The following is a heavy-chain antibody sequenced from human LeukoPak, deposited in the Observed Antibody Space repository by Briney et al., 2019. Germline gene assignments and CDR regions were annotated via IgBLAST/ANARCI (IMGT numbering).Heavy chain of an antibody. CDR3: ARGVPGGATIHYYYGMDV. J-gene: IGHJ6*04. Sequence: SVTVSCMASGGTFSSYAISWVRQAPGQGLEWMGGIIPIFGTANYAQKFQGRVTITADESTSTAYMELSSLRSEDTAVYYCARGVPGGATIHYYYGMDVWGKGTTVTVSS. V-gene: IGHV1-69*01. D-gene: IGHD5-12*01. CDR1: GGTFSSYA. CDR2: IIPIFGTA.